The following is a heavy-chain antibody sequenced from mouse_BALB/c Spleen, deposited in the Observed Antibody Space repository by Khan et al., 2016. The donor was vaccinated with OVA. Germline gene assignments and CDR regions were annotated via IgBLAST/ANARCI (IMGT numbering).Heavy chain of an antibody. J-gene: IGHJ3*01. CDR2: ISPGSGDT. CDR1: GYTFTDYY. Sequence: QVQLQQSGAELARPGASVKLSCKASGYTFTDYYIHWVKQRTGQGLEWIGEISPGSGDTYYNEKFKGKATLTADKSSTTASMQLSSLTSEASAVDFCAEGNYSGCTFAYWGQGTLVTVSA. D-gene: IGHD1-2*01. CDR3: AEGNYSGCTFAY. V-gene: IGHV1-77*01.